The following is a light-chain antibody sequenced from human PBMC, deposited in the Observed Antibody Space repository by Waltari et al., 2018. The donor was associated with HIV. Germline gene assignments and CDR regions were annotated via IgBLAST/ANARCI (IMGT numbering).Light chain of an antibody. J-gene: IGLJ3*02. Sequence: QSALTQPASVSGSPGQSITISCPGSSSDVGAYNFVSWYPHHPSKAPKVLIHEVSNRPSGFSNRFSASKSGNTASLTISGLQAEDEADYYCSSYTGDNSVLFGGGTKLSVV. CDR3: SSYTGDNSVL. CDR1: SSDVGAYNF. CDR2: EVS. V-gene: IGLV2-14*01.